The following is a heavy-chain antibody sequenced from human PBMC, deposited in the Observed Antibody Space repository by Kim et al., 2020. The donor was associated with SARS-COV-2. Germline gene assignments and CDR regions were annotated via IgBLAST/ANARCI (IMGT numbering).Heavy chain of an antibody. Sequence: GGSLRLSCAVSGIPFSNAWFNWVRQSPGKGLEWVGRIKSKSDGGTSDLAAPGKGRFAISRDDSKNTLYLVMNNVKTDDSAVYFCTTVSMRWGQGTLVTVSS. CDR1: GIPFSNAW. V-gene: IGHV3-15*01. D-gene: IGHD2-2*01. CDR2: IKSKSDGGTS. CDR3: TTVSMR. J-gene: IGHJ4*02.